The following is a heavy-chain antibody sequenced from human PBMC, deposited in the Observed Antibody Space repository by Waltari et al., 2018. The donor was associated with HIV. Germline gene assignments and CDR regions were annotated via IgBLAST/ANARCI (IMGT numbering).Heavy chain of an antibody. J-gene: IGHJ4*02. CDR2: ISGSGGYT. D-gene: IGHD2-21*02. V-gene: IGHV3-23*01. CDR3: ARMQCGSDCYSLLETSFFDY. CDR1: GFTFSNYV. Sequence: EVLLLESGGVLVQPGGSLRLSCGASGFTFSNYVMSWVRQAPGKGLEWVSGISGSGGYTYYADSVKGRFTISRDNAKNTLYLQMNSLRAEDSAVYFCARMQCGSDCYSLLETSFFDYWGQGTLVTVSS.